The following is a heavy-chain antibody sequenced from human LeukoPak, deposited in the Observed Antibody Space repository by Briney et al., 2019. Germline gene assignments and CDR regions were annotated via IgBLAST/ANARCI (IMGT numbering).Heavy chain of an antibody. CDR2: INPNSGGT. V-gene: IGHV1-2*06. CDR1: GYTFTGYY. D-gene: IGHD3-3*01. J-gene: IGHJ4*02. Sequence: ASVKVSCKASGYTFTGYYMHWVRQAPGQGLEWMGRINPNSGGTNYAQKFQGRVTMTRDTSIGTAYMELSRLRSDDTAVYYCARGPTYYDFWSGLNDYWGQGTLVTVSS. CDR3: ARGPTYYDFWSGLNDY.